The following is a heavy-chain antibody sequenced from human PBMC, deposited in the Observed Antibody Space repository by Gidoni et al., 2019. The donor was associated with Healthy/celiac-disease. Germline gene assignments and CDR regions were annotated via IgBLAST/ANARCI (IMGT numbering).Heavy chain of an antibody. CDR3: ASESGSHPS. D-gene: IGHD1-26*01. J-gene: IGHJ5*02. CDR1: GGSISSGSYY. V-gene: IGHV4-61*02. CDR2: IYTSGST. Sequence: QVQLQESGPGLVKPSPTLSLTCTVSGGSISSGSYYWSWIRQPAGKGLEWIGRIYTSGSTNYNPSLKSRVTMSVDTSKNQFSLKLSSVTAADTAVYYCASESGSHPSWGQGTLVTVSS.